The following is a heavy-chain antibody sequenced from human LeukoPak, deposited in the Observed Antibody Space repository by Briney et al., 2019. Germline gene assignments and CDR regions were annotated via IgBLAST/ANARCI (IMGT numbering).Heavy chain of an antibody. Sequence: GGSLSLSCAASGFSFVVYAMHWIRQRQGPGLERVSGVCWNCGSIGYAYSVKGRFTISRDNAKNSLYLQMNSLRAEDTALYYCAKDNLADAGTFDYWGQGTLVTVSS. J-gene: IGHJ4*02. D-gene: IGHD1-26*01. CDR1: GFSFVVYA. CDR2: VCWNCGSI. CDR3: AKDNLADAGTFDY. V-gene: IGHV3-9*01.